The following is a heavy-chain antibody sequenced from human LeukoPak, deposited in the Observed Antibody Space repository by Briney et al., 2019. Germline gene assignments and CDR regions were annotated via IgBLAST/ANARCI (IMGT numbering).Heavy chain of an antibody. Sequence: GGSLRLSCAASGFTFSSYAMSWVRQAPGKGLEWVANIKQDGSEKYYVDSVKGRFSISRDDAKNSLYLQMNSLRADDTAVYYCARVSSAAGDYWGQGTLVTVSS. V-gene: IGHV3-7*01. J-gene: IGHJ4*02. CDR1: GFTFSSYA. D-gene: IGHD6-13*01. CDR2: IKQDGSEK. CDR3: ARVSSAAGDY.